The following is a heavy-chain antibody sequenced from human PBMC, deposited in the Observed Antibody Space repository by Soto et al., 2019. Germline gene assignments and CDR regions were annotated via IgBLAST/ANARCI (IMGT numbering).Heavy chain of an antibody. CDR2: MNPNTGNT. CDR1: GYTFTSYN. Sequence: QVQLVQSGAEVKKPGASVQVSCKASGYTFTSYNINWVRQATGQGLEWMGWMNPNTGNTGYAQKFQGRVTMTRDTSISTAYMELSSLTSEDTAVYFCARAAPYFDYWGQGTLVTVSS. J-gene: IGHJ4*02. V-gene: IGHV1-8*01. CDR3: ARAAPYFDY.